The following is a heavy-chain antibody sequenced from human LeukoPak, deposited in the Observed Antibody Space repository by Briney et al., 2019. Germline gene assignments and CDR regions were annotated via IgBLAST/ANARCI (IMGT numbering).Heavy chain of an antibody. CDR3: ARHYGSGSYYNVIDDAFDI. D-gene: IGHD3-10*01. V-gene: IGHV4-39*07. Sequence: SETLSLTCTVSSGSISTSNYYWGWVRQPPGKALEWIGNIFYSGSTYYSPSLKSRVTISLDTSRNQFSLKLNSVTAADTAVYYCARHYGSGSYYNVIDDAFDIWGQGTMVTVSS. J-gene: IGHJ3*02. CDR1: SGSISTSNYY. CDR2: IFYSGST.